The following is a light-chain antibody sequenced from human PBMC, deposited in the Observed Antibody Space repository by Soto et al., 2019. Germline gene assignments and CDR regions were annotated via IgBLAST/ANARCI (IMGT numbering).Light chain of an antibody. V-gene: IGLV3-1*01. CDR1: KLGDKY. CDR3: QAWDSSTAV. Sequence: SYELTQPPSVSVSPGQTASITCSGDKLGDKYACWYQQKPGQSPVLVIYQDSKRPSGIPERFSGSNSGNTATLTISGTQAMDGAGYYCQAWDSSTAVFGGGTKLTVL. CDR2: QDS. J-gene: IGLJ3*02.